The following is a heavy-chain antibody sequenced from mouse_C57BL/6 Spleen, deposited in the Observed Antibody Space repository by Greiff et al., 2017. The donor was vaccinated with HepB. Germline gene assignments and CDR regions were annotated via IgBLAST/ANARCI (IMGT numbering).Heavy chain of an antibody. D-gene: IGHD3-2*02. CDR1: GYAFSSSW. Sequence: VQLQQSGPELVKPGASVKISCKASGYAFSSSWMNWVKQRPGKGLEWIGRIYSGDGDTNYNGKFKGKATLTADKSSSTAYMQLSSLTSEDSAVYFCAPDSSGYYLDYWGQGTTLTVSS. CDR2: IYSGDGDT. V-gene: IGHV1-82*01. J-gene: IGHJ2*01. CDR3: APDSSGYYLDY.